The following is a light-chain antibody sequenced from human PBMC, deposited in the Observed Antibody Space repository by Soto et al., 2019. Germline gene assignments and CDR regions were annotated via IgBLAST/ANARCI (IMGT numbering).Light chain of an antibody. CDR3: QQYGDSPIT. Sequence: IVLTQSPATLSVSPGERATLSFRASQSVSSNLAWHQQRPGQAPRLLIYGVYTRASGIPDRFSGSGSGTDFTLTLSRLEPEDFAVYFCQQYGDSPITFGQGTRLEIK. J-gene: IGKJ5*01. V-gene: IGKV3-20*01. CDR1: QSVSSN. CDR2: GVY.